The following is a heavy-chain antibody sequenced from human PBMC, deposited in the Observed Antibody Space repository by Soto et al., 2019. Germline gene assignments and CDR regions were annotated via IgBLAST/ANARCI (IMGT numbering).Heavy chain of an antibody. D-gene: IGHD2-15*01. J-gene: IGHJ6*03. V-gene: IGHV4-59*08. CDR3: ARVGNVDYYYYMDV. CDR2: IDYSGNT. CDR1: GGSITSFY. Sequence: SETLSLTCTISGGSITSFYWSWLRQPPGKGLEWIGYIDYSGNTKYNPSLESRVTISVDTSKKQFSLRLRSVTAADTAVYSCARVGNVDYYYYMDVWGKGTTVTVSS.